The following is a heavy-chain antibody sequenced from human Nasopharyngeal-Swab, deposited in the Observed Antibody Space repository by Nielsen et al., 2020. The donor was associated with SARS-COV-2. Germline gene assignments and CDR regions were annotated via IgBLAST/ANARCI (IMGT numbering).Heavy chain of an antibody. CDR2: INHSGST. J-gene: IGHJ6*03. Sequence: WIRQPPGQGLEWIGEINHSGSTNYNPSLKSRVTISVDTSKNQFSLKLRSVTASYSAVYYCAIGGSGSPRFVNYYMDVWGKGTTVTVSS. CDR3: AIGGSGSPRFVNYYMDV. V-gene: IGHV4-34*01. D-gene: IGHD3-10*01.